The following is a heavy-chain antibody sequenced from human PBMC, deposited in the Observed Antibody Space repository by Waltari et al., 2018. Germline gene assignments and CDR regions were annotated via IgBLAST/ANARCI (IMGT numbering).Heavy chain of an antibody. V-gene: IGHV4-39*01. J-gene: IGHJ3*01. CDR3: ATYIGASLGTAAFDV. Sequence: QLQLHESGPGLVKPSETLSLTCSVSGASITSDRHYWGWIRQPPGQTLEWIATLSYSEATYISPSLRSRVTMSRDTSRNQLSLILGSVTATDTAVYYCATYIGASLGTAAFDVWGQGTLVTVSS. D-gene: IGHD5-12*01. CDR2: LSYSEAT. CDR1: GASITSDRHY.